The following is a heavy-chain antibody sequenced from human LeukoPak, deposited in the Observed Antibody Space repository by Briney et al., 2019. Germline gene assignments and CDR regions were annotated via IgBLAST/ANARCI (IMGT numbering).Heavy chain of an antibody. Sequence: GASVKVSCKASGYTFTDYYIHWVRQAPGQGLEWMGWINPDSGTTDYAQRFQGRVTMTRDTSISTAYMDLRRLKPDDTAVYYCAEGGYSDSSRYYPPDYWGQGTLVTVSS. CDR2: INPDSGTT. V-gene: IGHV1-2*02. J-gene: IGHJ4*02. D-gene: IGHD3-22*01. CDR1: GYTFTDYY. CDR3: AEGGYSDSSRYYPPDY.